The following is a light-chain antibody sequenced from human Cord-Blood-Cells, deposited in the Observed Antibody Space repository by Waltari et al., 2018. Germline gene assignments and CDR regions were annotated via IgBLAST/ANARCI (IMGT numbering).Light chain of an antibody. V-gene: IGKV3-11*01. Sequence: EIALTQSPVTLSLSQGERATLPCRASQSVSSYLAWYQQKPGQAPRLLIYDASNRATGIPARFSGSGSGTDFTLTISSLEPEDFAVYYCQQRSNWPTFGGGTKVEIK. CDR2: DAS. CDR3: QQRSNWPT. CDR1: QSVSSY. J-gene: IGKJ4*01.